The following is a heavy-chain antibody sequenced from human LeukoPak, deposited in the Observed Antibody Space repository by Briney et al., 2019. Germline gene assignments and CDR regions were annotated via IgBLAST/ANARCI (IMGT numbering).Heavy chain of an antibody. CDR1: GFTFYDYA. V-gene: IGHV3-9*01. Sequence: LGRSLRLSCAASGFTFYDYAMHWVRQAPGKGLEWVSGSSWNSGSIGYADSVKGRFTISRDNAKNSLYLQMNSLRAEDTALYYCAKDRDYDGGRFDYGSQGTLVTVS. D-gene: IGHD3-16*01. CDR2: SSWNSGSI. CDR3: AKDRDYDGGRFDY. J-gene: IGHJ4*02.